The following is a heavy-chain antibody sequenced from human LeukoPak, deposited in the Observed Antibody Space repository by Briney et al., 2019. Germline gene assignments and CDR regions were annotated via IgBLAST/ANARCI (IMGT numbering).Heavy chain of an antibody. CDR1: GSTLTELS. J-gene: IGHJ5*02. Sequence: ASVKVSSKVSGSTLTELSMHWMRQAPGKGLEWMGGFDPEDGETFYAQDFQGRVIMTEDTSTDTAYMELSSLRSEDTAVYYCAAEHEKVDYRSTWFDPWGQGTLVTVSS. D-gene: IGHD4/OR15-4a*01. CDR3: AAEHEKVDYRSTWFDP. V-gene: IGHV1-24*01. CDR2: FDPEDGET.